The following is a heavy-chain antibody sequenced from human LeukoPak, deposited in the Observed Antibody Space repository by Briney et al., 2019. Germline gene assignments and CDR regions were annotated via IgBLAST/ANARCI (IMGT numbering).Heavy chain of an antibody. V-gene: IGHV1-18*01. Sequence: GSVKVSCKASVYTLTSYGISWVRHGPGEGLEWMGWISAYNGNTNYAQKLQGKVTMTTDTSTSTAYMELRSLRSDDTAVYYCARGGLRFLDAFDIWGQGTMVTVSS. CDR3: ARGGLRFLDAFDI. J-gene: IGHJ3*02. D-gene: IGHD3-3*01. CDR2: ISAYNGNT. CDR1: VYTLTSYG.